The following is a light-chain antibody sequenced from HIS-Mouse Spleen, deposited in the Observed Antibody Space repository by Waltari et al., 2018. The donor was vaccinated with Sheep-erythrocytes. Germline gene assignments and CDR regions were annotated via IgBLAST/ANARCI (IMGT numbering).Light chain of an antibody. V-gene: IGLV2-11*01. CDR3: CSYAGSYNHV. J-gene: IGLJ1*01. CDR1: SSDVGGYNY. CDR2: DVS. Sequence: QSALTQPRSVSASPGQSVTISCTGTSSDVGGYNYVSWYQQHPGKAPKLMIYDVSKRPSGVPDRFSGSKSGNTASLTISGLQAEDEADYYCCSYAGSYNHVFGTGTKVTVL.